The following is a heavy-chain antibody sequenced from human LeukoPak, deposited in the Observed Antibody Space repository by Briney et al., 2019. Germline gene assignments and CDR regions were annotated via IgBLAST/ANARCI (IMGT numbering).Heavy chain of an antibody. D-gene: IGHD1-26*01. CDR1: GFTFDDYG. V-gene: IGHV3-20*04. CDR3: AKDYEPLVGVHRWGDWFDP. CDR2: INWIGGGT. Sequence: GGSLRLSCAASGFTFDDYGMSWVRQVPGKGLEWVSGINWIGGGTGYADSVKGRFTISRDNSKNTLYLQMNSLRAEDTAVYYCAKDYEPLVGVHRWGDWFDPWGQGTLVTVSS. J-gene: IGHJ5*02.